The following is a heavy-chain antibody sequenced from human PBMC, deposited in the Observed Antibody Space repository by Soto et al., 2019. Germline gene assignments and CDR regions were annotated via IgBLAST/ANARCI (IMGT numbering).Heavy chain of an antibody. D-gene: IGHD6-25*01. CDR3: AKDRIAARGFAFDY. CDR2: ISWNSGDT. CDR1: GFNFDDYA. J-gene: IGHJ4*02. V-gene: IGHV3-9*01. Sequence: GGSLRLSCAASGFNFDDYAMHWVRQAPGKGLEWVSGISWNSGDTDYVDSVKGRFTISRDNAKNSLYLQMNSLRPEDTAFYYCAKDRIAARGFAFDYWGKGTLVTVSS.